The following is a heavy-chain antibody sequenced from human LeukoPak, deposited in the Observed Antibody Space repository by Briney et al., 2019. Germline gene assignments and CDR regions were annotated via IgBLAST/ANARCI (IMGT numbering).Heavy chain of an antibody. V-gene: IGHV3-21*01. J-gene: IGHJ3*02. CDR1: GFTFGDCG. CDR3: ARGGSYYYAFDI. CDR2: ISSSSSYI. D-gene: IGHD1-26*01. Sequence: GGSLRLSCAASGFTFGDCGMSWVRQAPGKGLEWVSSISSSSSYIYYADSVKGRFTISRDNAKNSLYLQMNSLRAEDTAVYYCARGGSYYYAFDIWGQGTMVTVSS.